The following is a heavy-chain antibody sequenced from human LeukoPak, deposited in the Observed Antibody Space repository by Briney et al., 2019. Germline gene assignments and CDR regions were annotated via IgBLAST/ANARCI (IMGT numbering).Heavy chain of an antibody. J-gene: IGHJ4*02. CDR1: GFTFSDYY. D-gene: IGHD2-2*01. Sequence: GGSLRLSCAASGFTFSDYYMSWIRQAPGKGLEWVSYISSSSHYTKYADSVKGRFTISRDNAQNSLYLQMDSLRAEDTAVYYCARDDCTGSSCYSRLVDYWGQGTLVTVSS. CDR3: ARDDCTGSSCYSRLVDY. V-gene: IGHV3-11*05. CDR2: ISSSSHYT.